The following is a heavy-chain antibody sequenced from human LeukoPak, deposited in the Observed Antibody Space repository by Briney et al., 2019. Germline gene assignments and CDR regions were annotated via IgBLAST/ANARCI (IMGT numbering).Heavy chain of an antibody. CDR3: TRDEVNSDISMGPFDP. D-gene: IGHD3-9*01. V-gene: IGHV3-23*01. CDR2: ISGPGGDT. J-gene: IGHJ5*02. Sequence: GGSLRLSCAASGFAFNRHAMTWVRQAPGKGLEWVSGISGPGGDTDYTSSVKGRFTISRDNSKNTVYLQMNNLRVEDTALYYCTRDEVNSDISMGPFDPWGQGTLVIVSS. CDR1: GFAFNRHA.